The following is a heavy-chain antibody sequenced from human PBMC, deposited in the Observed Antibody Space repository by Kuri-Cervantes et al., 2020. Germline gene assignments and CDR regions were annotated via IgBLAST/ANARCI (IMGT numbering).Heavy chain of an antibody. D-gene: IGHD3-10*01. CDR3: ARELDYYGSGSYYMDDH. V-gene: IGHV1-3*01. CDR2: INAGNGNT. CDR1: GYTFTSYA. Sequence: ASVKVSCKASGYTFTSYAMHWVHQAPGQRLEWMGWINAGNGNTKYSQKFQGRVTITRDTSASTAYMELSSLRSEDTAVYYCARELDYYGSGSYYMDDHWGQGTLVTVSS. J-gene: IGHJ5*02.